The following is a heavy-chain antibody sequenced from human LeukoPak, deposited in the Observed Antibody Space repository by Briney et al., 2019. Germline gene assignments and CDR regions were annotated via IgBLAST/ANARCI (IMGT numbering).Heavy chain of an antibody. Sequence: LECIGYIYYSGSTNYNPSLKSRVTISVDTSKNQFSMKLSSVTAADTAVYYCARGLDYGDYYFDYWGQGTLVTVSS. D-gene: IGHD4-17*01. V-gene: IGHV4-59*08. CDR3: ARGLDYGDYYFDY. CDR2: IYYSGST. J-gene: IGHJ4*02.